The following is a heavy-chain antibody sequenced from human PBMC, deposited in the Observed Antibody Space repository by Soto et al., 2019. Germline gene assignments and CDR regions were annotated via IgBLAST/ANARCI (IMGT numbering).Heavy chain of an antibody. D-gene: IGHD7-27*01. V-gene: IGHV4-30-4*08. Sequence: SETLCLTCTVSGGSISSGGYYWSWIRQHPGKGLEWIGYIFDSGTTYTNPSLRSQVAISLDTSKNHFSLTLSSVTAADTAVYYCARGPSGDKVHYWGQGALVTVSS. CDR1: GGSISSGGYY. J-gene: IGHJ4*02. CDR3: ARGPSGDKVHY. CDR2: IFDSGTT.